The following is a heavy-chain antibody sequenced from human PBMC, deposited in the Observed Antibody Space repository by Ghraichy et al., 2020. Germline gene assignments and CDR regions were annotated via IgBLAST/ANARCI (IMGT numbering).Heavy chain of an antibody. J-gene: IGHJ2*01. CDR1: GGSISSYGYY. CDR2: IHYSRHT. D-gene: IGHD3-16*01. CDR3: ARGGGFKVWYFDL. V-gene: IGHV4-31*03. Sequence: SETLSLTCTVSGGSISSYGYYWICLRQYPGRGLVWIGYIHYSRHTYYKPSLRSRINMSKDASKSQFSLSLTSVTAAATAVYCCARGGGFKVWYFDLWGRGTLVTVSS.